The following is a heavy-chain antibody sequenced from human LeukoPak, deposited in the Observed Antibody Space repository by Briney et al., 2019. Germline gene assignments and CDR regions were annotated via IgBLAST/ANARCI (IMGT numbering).Heavy chain of an antibody. Sequence: PSETLSLTCAVSGGSISSGGYSWSWIRQPPGKGLEWIGYIYYSGSTYYNPSLKSRVTISVDTSKNQFSLKLSSVTAADTAVYYCARVALTGGPGIFDYWGQGTLVTVSS. CDR1: GGSISSGGYS. V-gene: IGHV4-30-4*07. CDR3: ARVALTGGPGIFDY. D-gene: IGHD1-20*01. J-gene: IGHJ4*02. CDR2: IYYSGST.